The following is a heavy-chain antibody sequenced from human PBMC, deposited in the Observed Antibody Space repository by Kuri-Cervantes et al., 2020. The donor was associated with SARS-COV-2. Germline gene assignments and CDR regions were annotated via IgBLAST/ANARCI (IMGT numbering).Heavy chain of an antibody. CDR3: AKPEAAGPFYYGMDV. J-gene: IGHJ6*02. D-gene: IGHD6-13*01. CDR2: ISGSGGST. Sequence: GESLKISCAASGFTFSSYAMSWVRQAPGKGLEWVSAISGSGGSTYYADSVKGRFTISRDNSKNTLYLQMNSLRAEDMAVYYCAKPEAAGPFYYGMDVWGQGTTVTVSS. CDR1: GFTFSSYA. V-gene: IGHV3-23*01.